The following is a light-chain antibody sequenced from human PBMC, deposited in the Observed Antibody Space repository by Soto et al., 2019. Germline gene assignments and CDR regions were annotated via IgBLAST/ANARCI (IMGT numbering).Light chain of an antibody. CDR2: EVS. CDR1: SSDVGGYNY. Sequence: QSALTQPASVSGSPGQSITISCTGTSSDVGGYNYVSWYQQHPGKAPKLMIYEVSNRPSGVSNRFSSSKSGNTASLTISRLQAEDEADYYCSSYTSSSTNVFGTGTKVTVL. V-gene: IGLV2-14*01. J-gene: IGLJ1*01. CDR3: SSYTSSSTNV.